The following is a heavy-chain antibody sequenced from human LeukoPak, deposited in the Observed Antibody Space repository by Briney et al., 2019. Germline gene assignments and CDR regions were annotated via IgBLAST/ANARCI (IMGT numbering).Heavy chain of an antibody. CDR1: GGSISSSNW. V-gene: IGHV4-4*02. J-gene: IGHJ3*02. D-gene: IGHD3-3*01. CDR2: IYHSGST. Sequence: SETLSLTCAVSGGSISSSNWWSWVRPPPGKGLEWIGEIYHSGSTNYNPSLKSRVTISVDKSKNQFSLKLSSVTAADTAVYYCASAFNLLTIYTFDIWGQGTKVTVSS. CDR3: ASAFNLLTIYTFDI.